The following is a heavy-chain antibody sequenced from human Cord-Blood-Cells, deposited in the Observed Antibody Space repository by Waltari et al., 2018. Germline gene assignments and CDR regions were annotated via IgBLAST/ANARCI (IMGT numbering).Heavy chain of an antibody. CDR1: GYTFTGYY. V-gene: IGHV1-2*02. D-gene: IGHD1-26*01. CDR3: ARAQKWELLRVIGY. CDR2: INPNSGGT. J-gene: IGHJ4*02. Sequence: QVQLVQSGAEVKKPGASVKVSCKASGYTFTGYYMHWVRQAPGQGLEWMGWINPNSGGTNDAQKFQGRVTMTRDTSISTAYMELSRLRSDDTAVYYCARAQKWELLRVIGYWGQGTLVTVSS.